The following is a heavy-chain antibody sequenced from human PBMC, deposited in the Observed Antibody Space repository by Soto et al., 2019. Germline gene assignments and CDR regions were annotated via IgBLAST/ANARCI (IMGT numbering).Heavy chain of an antibody. CDR3: AKDVVVGATTGLGDYYYYYGMDV. J-gene: IGHJ6*02. CDR1: GFTFSSCG. Sequence: HPGGSLRLSCAASGFTFSSCGMHWVRQAPGKGLEWVAVISYDGSNKYYADSVKGRFTISRDNSKNTLYLQMNSLRAEDTAVYYCAKDVVVGATTGLGDYYYYYGMDVWGQGTTVTVSS. V-gene: IGHV3-30*18. D-gene: IGHD1-26*01. CDR2: ISYDGSNK.